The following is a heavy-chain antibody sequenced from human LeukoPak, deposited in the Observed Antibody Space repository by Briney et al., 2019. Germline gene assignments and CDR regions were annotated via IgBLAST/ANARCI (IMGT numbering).Heavy chain of an antibody. V-gene: IGHV3-7*01. Sequence: AGESLKISCKGSGFTFSSYWMSWVRQTPGKGLEWVANIKQDGSDKYYVDSVKGRFTISRDNAKNSLYLQMNTLGGEDTAVYYCARIYHYYDSGSYMFDYWGQGTLVTVSS. D-gene: IGHD3-10*01. CDR1: GFTFSSYW. CDR3: ARIYHYYDSGSYMFDY. CDR2: IKQDGSDK. J-gene: IGHJ4*02.